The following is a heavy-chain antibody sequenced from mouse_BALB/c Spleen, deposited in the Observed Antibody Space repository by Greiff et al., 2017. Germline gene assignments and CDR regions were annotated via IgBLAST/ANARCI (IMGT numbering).Heavy chain of an antibody. D-gene: IGHD2-3*01. Sequence: EVQLVESGPGLVKPSQSLSLTCTVTGYSITSDYAWNWIRQFPGNKLEWMGYISYSGSTSYNPSLKSRISITRDTSKNQFFLQLNSVTTEDTATYYCARDDVYFDYWGQGTTLTVSS. CDR3: ARDDVYFDY. V-gene: IGHV3-2*02. CDR1: GYSITSDYA. J-gene: IGHJ2*01. CDR2: ISYSGST.